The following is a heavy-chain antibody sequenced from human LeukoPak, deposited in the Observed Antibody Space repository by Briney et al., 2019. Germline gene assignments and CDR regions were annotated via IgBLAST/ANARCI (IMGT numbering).Heavy chain of an antibody. CDR3: AREGGKGYCSSTSCPVTGLDY. CDR2: INPSGGST. V-gene: IGHV1-46*01. J-gene: IGHJ4*02. CDR1: GYTFTSYH. Sequence: ASVKVSCKASGYTFTSYHMHWVRQAPGQGLEWMGIINPSGGSTGYAQKFQGRVTMTRGTSTSTVYMELSSLRSEDTAVYYCAREGGKGYCSSTSCPVTGLDYWGQGTLVTVSS. D-gene: IGHD2-2*01.